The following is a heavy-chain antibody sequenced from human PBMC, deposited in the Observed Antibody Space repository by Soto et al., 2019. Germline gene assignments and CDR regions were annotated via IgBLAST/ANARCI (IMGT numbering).Heavy chain of an antibody. CDR2: IFWDDDT. J-gene: IGHJ4*02. Sequence: QITLKESGPTLVKPTQTLTLTCTFSGFSLSTSGVSVGWVRQPPGKALEWLALIFWDDDTRYSPSLRNRLTXPXXXSXNEVVLTMINMDPVDTATYFCAHRLGEFGSRLAFDYWGQGTLVTVSS. D-gene: IGHD3-10*01. CDR3: AHRLGEFGSRLAFDY. V-gene: IGHV2-5*02. CDR1: GFSLSTSGVS.